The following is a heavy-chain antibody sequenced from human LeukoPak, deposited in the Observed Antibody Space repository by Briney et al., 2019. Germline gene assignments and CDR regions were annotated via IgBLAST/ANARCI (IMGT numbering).Heavy chain of an antibody. Sequence: GGSLRLSCAASGFTFSSYWMSWVRQAPGKGLEWVANIKQDGSEKYYVDSVKGRFTISRDNTKNSLYLQMNSLRAEDTAVYYCARLGILTGYFLGGQIDYWGQGTLVTVSS. CDR1: GFTFSSYW. V-gene: IGHV3-7*01. CDR3: ARLGILTGYFLGGQIDY. D-gene: IGHD3-9*01. CDR2: IKQDGSEK. J-gene: IGHJ4*02.